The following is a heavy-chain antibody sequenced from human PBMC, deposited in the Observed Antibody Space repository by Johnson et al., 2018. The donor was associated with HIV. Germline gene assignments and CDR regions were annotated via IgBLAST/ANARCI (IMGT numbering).Heavy chain of an antibody. D-gene: IGHD3-22*01. CDR3: ARDFGDYYDSSGISGAFDI. CDR1: GFTFNNYP. J-gene: IGHJ3*02. Sequence: QVQLVESGGGVVQPGRSLRLSCAASGFTFNNYPLHWVRQAPGKGLEWVAVMSYDGSNKYYADSVKGRFTISRDNSKNTLYLQMNSLRAEDTAVYYCARDFGDYYDSSGISGAFDIWGQGTMVTVSS. CDR2: MSYDGSNK. V-gene: IGHV3-30*04.